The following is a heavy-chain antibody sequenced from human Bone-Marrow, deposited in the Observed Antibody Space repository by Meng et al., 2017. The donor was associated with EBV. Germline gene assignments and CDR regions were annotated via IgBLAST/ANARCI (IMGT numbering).Heavy chain of an antibody. J-gene: IGHJ4*02. CDR3: AHLIAARPFDY. CDR2: IYWDDDK. V-gene: IGHV2-5*02. CDR1: GFSLSTRGVG. D-gene: IGHD6-6*01. Sequence: QITLKESVPNLVKPKQTLTLTCTFSGFSLSTRGVGVGWIRQPPGKALEWLAVIYWDDDKRYSPSLKSRLTITKDTSKKQVVLTMTNMDPVDAATYYCAHLIAARPFDYWGQGTLVTVSS.